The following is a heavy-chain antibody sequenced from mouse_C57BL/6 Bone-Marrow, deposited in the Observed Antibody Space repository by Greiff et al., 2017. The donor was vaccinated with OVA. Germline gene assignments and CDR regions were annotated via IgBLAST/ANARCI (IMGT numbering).Heavy chain of an antibody. CDR3: ARWYYGSSYWYFEV. Sequence: VQLQQSGPELVKPGASVKIPCKASGYTFTDYNMDWVKQSHGKSLEWIGDINPNNGGTIYNQKFKGKATLTVDKSSSTAYMELRSLTSEDTAVYYCARWYYGSSYWYFEVWGTGTTVTVSS. CDR2: INPNNGGT. V-gene: IGHV1-18*01. J-gene: IGHJ1*03. CDR1: GYTFTDYN. D-gene: IGHD1-1*01.